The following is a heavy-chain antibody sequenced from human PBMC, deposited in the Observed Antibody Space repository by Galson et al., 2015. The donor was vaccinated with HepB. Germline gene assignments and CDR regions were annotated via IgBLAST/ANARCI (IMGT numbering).Heavy chain of an antibody. Sequence: SLRLSCAASGFTFSSYAMHWVRQAPGKGLEWVAVISYDGSNKYYADSVKGRFTISRDNSKNTLYLQMNSLRAEDTAVYYCARANYYDSSGYAFDIWGQGTMVTVSS. D-gene: IGHD3-22*01. CDR3: ARANYYDSSGYAFDI. J-gene: IGHJ3*02. CDR2: ISYDGSNK. CDR1: GFTFSSYA. V-gene: IGHV3-30-3*01.